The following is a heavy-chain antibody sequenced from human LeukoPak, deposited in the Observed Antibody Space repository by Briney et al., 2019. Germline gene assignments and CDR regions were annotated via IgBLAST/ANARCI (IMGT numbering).Heavy chain of an antibody. CDR3: ARVGARQILEY. V-gene: IGHV3-11*06. J-gene: IGHJ4*02. D-gene: IGHD4-17*01. CDR2: ISSSSSYT. CDR1: GFTFSDYY. Sequence: PGGSLRLSCAASGFTFSDYYMSWIRQAPGKGLEWVSYISSSSSYTNYADSVKGRFTISRDNAKNSLYLQMNSLRAEDTAVYYCARVGARQILEYWGQGTLVTVSS.